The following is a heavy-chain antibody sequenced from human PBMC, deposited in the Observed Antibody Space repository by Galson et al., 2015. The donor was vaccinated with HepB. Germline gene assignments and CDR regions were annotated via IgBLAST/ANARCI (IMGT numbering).Heavy chain of an antibody. Sequence: SVKVSCKVSGYTLTELSMHWVRQAPGKGLGWMGGFDPEDGETIYAQKFQGRVTMTEDTSTDTAYMELSSLRSEDTAAYYCASRDYYGSGTIYWGQGTLVTVSS. CDR1: GYTLTELS. J-gene: IGHJ4*02. CDR3: ASRDYYGSGTIY. D-gene: IGHD3-10*01. CDR2: FDPEDGET. V-gene: IGHV1-24*01.